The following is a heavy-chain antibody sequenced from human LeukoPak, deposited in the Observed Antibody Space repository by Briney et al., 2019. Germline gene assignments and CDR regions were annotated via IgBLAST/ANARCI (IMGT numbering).Heavy chain of an antibody. CDR3: ARNYYDSTGYYGDGAFDI. D-gene: IGHD3-22*01. CDR2: MNPNSGNT. J-gene: IGHJ3*02. V-gene: IGHV1-8*01. Sequence: ASVKVSCKASGYTSTSYDINWVRQATGQGLEWMGWMNPNSGNTGYAQKFQGRVTMTRDTSTSTVYMELSSLRSEDTAVYYCARNYYDSTGYYGDGAFDIWGQGTMVTVSS. CDR1: GYTSTSYD.